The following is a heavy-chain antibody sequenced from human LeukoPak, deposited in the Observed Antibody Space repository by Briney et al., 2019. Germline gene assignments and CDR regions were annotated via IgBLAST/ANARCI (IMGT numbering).Heavy chain of an antibody. CDR1: GYTLTELS. V-gene: IGHV1-24*01. CDR3: ARGIDVQLWLLFDY. D-gene: IGHD5-18*01. Sequence: GASVKVSCKVSGYTLTELSMHWVRQGPGKGLEWMGGFDPEDGETIYAQKFHGRVTMTEDTSTDTAYMELSSLRSEDTAVYYCARGIDVQLWLLFDYWGQGTLVTVSS. CDR2: FDPEDGET. J-gene: IGHJ4*02.